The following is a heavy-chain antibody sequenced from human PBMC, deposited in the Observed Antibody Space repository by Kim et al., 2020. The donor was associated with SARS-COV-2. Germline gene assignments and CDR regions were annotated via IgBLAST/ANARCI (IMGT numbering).Heavy chain of an antibody. Sequence: SETLSLTCTVSGDSISYYYCSWIRQPPGKGLEWIGYIYYSGSTNYNPSLKSRVTISVDTSKNQFSLKLTSVTAADTAVYYCARSGGRSGWHQFDHWGQGTLVTVSS. J-gene: IGHJ4*02. V-gene: IGHV4-59*01. D-gene: IGHD6-25*01. CDR1: GDSISYYY. CDR2: IYYSGST. CDR3: ARSGGRSGWHQFDH.